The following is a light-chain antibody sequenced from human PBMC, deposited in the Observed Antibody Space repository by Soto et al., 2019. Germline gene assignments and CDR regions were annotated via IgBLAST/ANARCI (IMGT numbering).Light chain of an antibody. J-gene: IGKJ1*01. CDR3: QHYNNWPRT. CDR1: QSVSSN. Sequence: EIVMTQSPATLSVPPGERATLSCRASQSVSSNLTWYHQKPDQHPRLLIYGASTSATGIPARFSGSGSGTEFTLTISSLQSEDFAVYYCQHYNNWPRTFGQGTKVEIK. V-gene: IGKV3-15*01. CDR2: GAS.